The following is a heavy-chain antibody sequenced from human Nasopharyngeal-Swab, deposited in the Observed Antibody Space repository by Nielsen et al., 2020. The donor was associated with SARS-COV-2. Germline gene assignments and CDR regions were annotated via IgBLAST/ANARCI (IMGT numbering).Heavy chain of an antibody. D-gene: IGHD3-10*01. Sequence: VRQAPGKGLEWVSSISSSSSYIYYADSVKGRFTVSRDNAKNSLYLQMNSLRAEDTAVYYCASNPAMVRAVKDYWGQGTLVTVSS. V-gene: IGHV3-21*01. J-gene: IGHJ4*02. CDR3: ASNPAMVRAVKDY. CDR2: ISSSSSYI.